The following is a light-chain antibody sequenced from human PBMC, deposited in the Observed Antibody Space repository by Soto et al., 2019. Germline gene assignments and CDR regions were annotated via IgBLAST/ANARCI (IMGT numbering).Light chain of an antibody. CDR2: ASF. Sequence: DIQMTQSPSSLSASVGDRFSITCRASQSISSYLNWYQQKPGKAPKLLIYASFTLQTGVSSRFSGSGSGTDFTFTISSLQPEDIATYYCQQYDNLPLTFGGGTKVDIK. CDR1: QSISSY. V-gene: IGKV1-33*01. J-gene: IGKJ4*01. CDR3: QQYDNLPLT.